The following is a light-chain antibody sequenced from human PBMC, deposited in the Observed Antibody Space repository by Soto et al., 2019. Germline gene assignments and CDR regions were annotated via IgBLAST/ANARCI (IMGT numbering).Light chain of an antibody. V-gene: IGKV1-33*01. CDR1: QDIGNS. Sequence: IKMYHSPSSLSVSIGDRLTITCQASQDIGNSVNWYQQKPGKAPKLLIYTASNLETGVPSRFRGSGSWTDFTLTISSLQPEDGATYYCQKYNIAPLTFGQGRLLEI. J-gene: IGKJ5*01. CDR2: TAS. CDR3: QKYNIAPLT.